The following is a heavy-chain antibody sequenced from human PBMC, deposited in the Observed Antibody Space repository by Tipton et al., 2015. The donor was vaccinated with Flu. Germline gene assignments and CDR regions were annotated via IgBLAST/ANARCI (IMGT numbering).Heavy chain of an antibody. V-gene: IGHV4-4*07. CDR1: GGSMNNYFWSSYY. D-gene: IGHD3-10*01. J-gene: IGHJ1*01. Sequence: LRLSCTASGGSMNNYFWSSYYWSWIRQPAGKGLEWIGRIYSTGSTNYNPSVKSRVTMSVDTSKNQFSLKLTSLTAADTAIYYCAAAPYGSGSWDFWGQGTLVTVSS. CDR2: IYSTGST. CDR3: AAAPYGSGSWDF.